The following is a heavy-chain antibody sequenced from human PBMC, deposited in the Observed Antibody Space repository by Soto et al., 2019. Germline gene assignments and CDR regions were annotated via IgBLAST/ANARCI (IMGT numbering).Heavy chain of an antibody. D-gene: IGHD1-1*01. CDR3: ASDKDRLQLGGNYYYILDV. Sequence: QVQLEQSGAEVKKTGSSVKVSCTASGGTFSNSAVSWVRQAPGQGLEWLGGILPIFHTADYAQKFQDRLTNTADEYTNTAYRELSGQRSDDTAVYYCASDKDRLQLGGNYYYILDVWGQVTTVTVSS. V-gene: IGHV1-69*12. CDR2: ILPIFHTA. J-gene: IGHJ6*02. CDR1: GGTFSNSA.